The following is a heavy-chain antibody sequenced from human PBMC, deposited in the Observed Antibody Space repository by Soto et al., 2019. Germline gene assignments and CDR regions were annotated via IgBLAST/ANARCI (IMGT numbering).Heavy chain of an antibody. CDR1: GFNFSIYN. D-gene: IGHD1-20*01. V-gene: IGHV3-23*01. CDR3: ARRITSSFDY. J-gene: IGHJ4*02. CDR2: ITGSGDYT. Sequence: EVQLLESGGGLVQPGGSLRLSCVASGFNFSIYNMNWVRQAPGKGLEWVSVITGSGDYTNYADSVKGRFTISRDNSKNTLYLQINSLRAEDTAVYFCARRITSSFDYWGQGTLVTVSS.